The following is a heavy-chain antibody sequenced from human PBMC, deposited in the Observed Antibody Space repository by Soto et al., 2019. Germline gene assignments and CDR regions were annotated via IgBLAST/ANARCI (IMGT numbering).Heavy chain of an antibody. CDR2: IYYTGST. CDR3: VSPKRRATGNSLFGNMDV. V-gene: IGHV4-39*01. D-gene: IGHD3-9*01. CDR1: GGSISSSGYF. Sequence: SETLSLTCTVSGGSISSSGYFWGWIRQPPGKGLEWIGNIYYTGSTYYNPSLESRVTISVDTSKNRFSLRLSSVTAADTAVYYCVSPKRRATGNSLFGNMDVWGQGTTVTVSS. J-gene: IGHJ6*02.